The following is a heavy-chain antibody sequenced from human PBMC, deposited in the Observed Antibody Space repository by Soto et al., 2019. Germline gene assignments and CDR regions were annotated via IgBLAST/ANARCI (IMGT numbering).Heavy chain of an antibody. CDR2: IYYSGST. J-gene: IGHJ4*02. V-gene: IGHV4-31*03. CDR3: AREWVTTFGPDSSLGFDY. D-gene: IGHD2-21*02. Sequence: SETLSLTCTVSGGSISSGGYYWSWIRQHPGKGLEWIGYIYYSGSTYYNPSLKSRVTISVDTSKNQFSLKLSSVTAADTAVYYCAREWVTTFGPDSSLGFDYWGQGTLVTVSS. CDR1: GGSISSGGYY.